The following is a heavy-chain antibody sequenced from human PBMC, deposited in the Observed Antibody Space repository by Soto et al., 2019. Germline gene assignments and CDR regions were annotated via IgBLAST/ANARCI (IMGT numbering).Heavy chain of an antibody. Sequence: TGGSLRVSCAASGFTFSSYSMNWVRQAPGKGLEWVSSISSSSSYIYYADSVKGRFTISRDNAKNSLYLQMNSLRAEDTAVYYCASARTYIRFLGSPQFDPWGQGTLVTVSS. D-gene: IGHD3-3*01. CDR1: GFTFSSYS. V-gene: IGHV3-21*01. CDR2: ISSSSSYI. CDR3: ASARTYIRFLGSPQFDP. J-gene: IGHJ5*02.